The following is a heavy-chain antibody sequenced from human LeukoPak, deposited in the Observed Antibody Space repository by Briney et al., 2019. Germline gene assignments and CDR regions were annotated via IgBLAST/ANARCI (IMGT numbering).Heavy chain of an antibody. J-gene: IGHJ4*02. V-gene: IGHV3-23*01. CDR2: ISGGGDST. D-gene: IGHD6-13*01. CDR3: AREGAADTDY. Sequence: GGSLRLSCAASGFTFSSYAMSWVRQAPGKGLEWVSAISGGGDSTYYADSVKGRFTISRDNSKNTLYLQMNSLRAEDTAVYYCAREGAADTDYWGQGTLVTVSS. CDR1: GFTFSSYA.